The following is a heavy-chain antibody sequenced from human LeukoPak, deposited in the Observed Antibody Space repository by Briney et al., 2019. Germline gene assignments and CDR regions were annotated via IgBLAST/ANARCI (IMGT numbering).Heavy chain of an antibody. V-gene: IGHV5-51*01. J-gene: IGHJ4*02. Sequence: GESLKISCKGSGYSFTSYWIGWVRQMPGKGLEWMGIIDPGDSDIRYSPSFQGQVTVSADKSISTAYLQWSSLKASDTAMYCCATTNNYDILTGYPYYFDYWGQGTLVTVSS. CDR1: GYSFTSYW. CDR2: IDPGDSDI. CDR3: ATTNNYDILTGYPYYFDY. D-gene: IGHD3-9*01.